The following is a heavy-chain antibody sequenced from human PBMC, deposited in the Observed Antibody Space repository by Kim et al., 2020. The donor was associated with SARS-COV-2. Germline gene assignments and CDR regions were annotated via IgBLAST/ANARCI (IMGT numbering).Heavy chain of an antibody. CDR1: GFTFSSYE. V-gene: IGHV3-48*03. CDR3: ARTSEWLAFVPPFGAFDL. Sequence: GGSLRLSCAATGFTFSSYEMNWVRQAPGKGLEWVSFIISSGETIYYADSVKVRFTISRDNAENSLYLQMNSLRAEDTAVYYCARTSEWLAFVPPFGAFDLWGKGTLVTVSS. D-gene: IGHD6-19*01. CDR2: IISSGETI. J-gene: IGHJ3*01.